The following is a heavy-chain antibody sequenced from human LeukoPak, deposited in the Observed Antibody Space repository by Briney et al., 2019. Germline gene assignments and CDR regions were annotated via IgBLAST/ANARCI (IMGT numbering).Heavy chain of an antibody. V-gene: IGHV4-39*01. Sequence: PSETLSLTCTVSGGSIRRSYCYWGWTRQTPGKGLEWIGSIYDSGSTQYSPSLKSRLTVSVDTSKNQFSLNLTSVTATDTAVYYCARSPLPYGAGRGYFDYWGRGTLVTVSS. CDR3: ARSPLPYGAGRGYFDY. D-gene: IGHD3-10*01. J-gene: IGHJ4*02. CDR2: IYDSGST. CDR1: GGSIRRSYCY.